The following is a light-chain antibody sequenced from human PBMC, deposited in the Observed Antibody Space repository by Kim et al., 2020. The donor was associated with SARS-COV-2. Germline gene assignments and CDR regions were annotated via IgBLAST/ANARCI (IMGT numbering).Light chain of an antibody. J-gene: IGLJ1*01. V-gene: IGLV2-8*01. CDR1: RSDVDRYDF. CDR3: SSHASPNNAFV. CDR2: EVT. Sequence: QSVTTSSPGTRSDVDRYDFVSWYQHHPGKAPKVSIYEVTKRSSGVPDRFSGSKSGNTASLTVSGLQAEDEADYYCSSHASPNNAFVFGTGTKVTVL.